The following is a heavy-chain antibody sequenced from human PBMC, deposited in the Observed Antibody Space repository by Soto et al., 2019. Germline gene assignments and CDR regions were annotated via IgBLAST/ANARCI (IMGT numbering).Heavy chain of an antibody. CDR3: ARVRLRYKISTAYFDY. CDR1: GGSISSGGYY. D-gene: IGHD1-20*01. V-gene: IGHV4-31*03. J-gene: IGHJ4*02. Sequence: SETLSLTCTVSGGSISSGGYYWSWIRQHPGKGLEWIGYIYYSGSTYYNPSLKSRVTISVDTSKNQFSLKLSSVTAADTAVYYCARVRLRYKISTAYFDYWGQGTLVTVSS. CDR2: IYYSGST.